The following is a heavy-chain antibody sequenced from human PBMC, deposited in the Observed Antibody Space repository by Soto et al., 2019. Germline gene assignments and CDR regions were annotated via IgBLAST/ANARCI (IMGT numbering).Heavy chain of an antibody. V-gene: IGHV1-69*13. J-gene: IGHJ6*02. Sequence: EASVKVSCKASGYTFTSYGISWVRQAPGQGLEWMGGIIPIFGTTNYAQKFQGRVTITADESTSTAYMELSSLRSEDTAVYYCAICSGGSCYPGYYGMDVWGQGTTVTVSS. CDR1: GYTFTSYG. CDR3: AICSGGSCYPGYYGMDV. D-gene: IGHD2-15*01. CDR2: IIPIFGTT.